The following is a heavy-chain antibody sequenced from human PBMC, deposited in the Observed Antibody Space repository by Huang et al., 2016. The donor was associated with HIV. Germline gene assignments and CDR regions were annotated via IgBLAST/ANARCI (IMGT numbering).Heavy chain of an antibody. V-gene: IGHV3-30*18. D-gene: IGHD2-15*01. CDR3: AKESRWFSDFDH. CDR1: GFKLSGFG. J-gene: IGHJ4*02. Sequence: QVHLVESGGGVVQQGGSLRLSCAASGFKLSGFGMRWVRQAPGKGLEWVAVISYDGRSQFYTDAVKGRFTISRDNSDNTLSLQMKGLRPDDTAVYYCAKESRWFSDFDHWGQGVLVSVSS. CDR2: ISYDGRSQ.